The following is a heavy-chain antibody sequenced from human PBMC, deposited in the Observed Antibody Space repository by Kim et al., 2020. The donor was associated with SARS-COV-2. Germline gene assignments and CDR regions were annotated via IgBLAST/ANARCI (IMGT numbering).Heavy chain of an antibody. CDR3: AKEGGDYDFWSGSEPGWFDP. Sequence: GGSLRLSCAASGFTFSSYAMSWVRQAPGKGLEWVSAISGSGGSTYYADSVKGRFTISRDNSKNTLYLQMNSLRAEDTAVYYCAKEGGDYDFWSGSEPGWFDPWGQGTLVTVSS. J-gene: IGHJ5*02. CDR2: ISGSGGST. V-gene: IGHV3-23*01. D-gene: IGHD3-3*01. CDR1: GFTFSSYA.